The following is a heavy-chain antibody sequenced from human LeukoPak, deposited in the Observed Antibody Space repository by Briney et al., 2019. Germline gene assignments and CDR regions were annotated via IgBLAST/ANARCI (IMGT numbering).Heavy chain of an antibody. Sequence: GASVKVSCKASGYTFTSYGISWVRQAPGQGLEWMGWISAYNGNTNYAQKLQGRVTMTTDTSTSTAYMELRSLRSDDTAVYYCARVHRETYYYDSSGYYYDYWGQGTPVTVSS. D-gene: IGHD3-22*01. J-gene: IGHJ4*02. V-gene: IGHV1-18*01. CDR1: GYTFTSYG. CDR3: ARVHRETYYYDSSGYYYDY. CDR2: ISAYNGNT.